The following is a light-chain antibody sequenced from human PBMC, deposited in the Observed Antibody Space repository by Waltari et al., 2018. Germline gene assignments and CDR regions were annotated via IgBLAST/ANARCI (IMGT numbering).Light chain of an antibody. Sequence: SYELTQPPSVSVSPGQTARITCSGNALPKPYGYWYQQKPGQAPVLGIYKDSERPSGIPERFSGSSSGTTVTLTISGVQAEDEADYYCQSADNSNTYVIFGGGTKLTVL. CDR1: ALPKPY. CDR3: QSADNSNTYVI. J-gene: IGLJ2*01. V-gene: IGLV3-25*03. CDR2: KDS.